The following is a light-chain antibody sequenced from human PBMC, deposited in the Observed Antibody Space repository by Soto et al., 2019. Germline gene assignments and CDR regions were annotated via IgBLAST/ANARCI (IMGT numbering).Light chain of an antibody. J-gene: IGLJ3*02. V-gene: IGLV2-14*01. CDR2: EVS. Sequence: QSALTQPASVSGSPGQSITISCTGTSSDVGGYNYVSWYQQHPGKAPKLMIYEVSNRPSGVSNRFSGSKSGNTASLTISGLQAEDAADYYCSPYTSSSPWVFGGGTKLTVL. CDR3: SPYTSSSPWV. CDR1: SSDVGGYNY.